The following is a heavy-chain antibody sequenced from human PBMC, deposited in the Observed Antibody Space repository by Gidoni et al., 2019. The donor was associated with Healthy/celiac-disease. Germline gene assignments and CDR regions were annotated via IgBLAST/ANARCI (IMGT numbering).Heavy chain of an antibody. D-gene: IGHD3-9*01. J-gene: IGHJ5*02. CDR2: ISSSSSTI. CDR3: ARTGGLRYFDWLLYWFDP. Sequence: EVQLVESGGGLVQPGGSLRLSCAASGFTFSSYSMNWVRPAPGKGLEGVSYISSSSSTIYYADSVKGRFTISRDNAKNSLYLQMNSLRDEDTAVYYCARTGGLRYFDWLLYWFDPWGQGTLVTFSS. CDR1: GFTFSSYS. V-gene: IGHV3-48*02.